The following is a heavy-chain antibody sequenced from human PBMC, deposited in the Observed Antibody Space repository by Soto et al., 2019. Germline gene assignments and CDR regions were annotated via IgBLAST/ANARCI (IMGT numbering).Heavy chain of an antibody. Sequence: QVQLVESGGGVVQPGRSLRLSCAASGFTFSNYAMHWVRQAPGKGLEWVAVISYDGSNKYYADSVKGRFTISRDNSINTLHLQMNSLRAEDTAVYYCARPSTSGYYLSYFDSWGQGTLVTVSS. V-gene: IGHV3-30-3*01. CDR1: GFTFSNYA. CDR3: ARPSTSGYYLSYFDS. J-gene: IGHJ4*02. D-gene: IGHD3-22*01. CDR2: ISYDGSNK.